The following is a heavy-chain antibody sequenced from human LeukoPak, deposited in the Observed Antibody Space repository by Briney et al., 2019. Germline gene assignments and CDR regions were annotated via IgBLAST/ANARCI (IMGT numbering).Heavy chain of an antibody. CDR2: ISAYNGNT. Sequence: GASVKVSCKASGYTFTSYGISWVRQAPGQGLEWMEWISAYNGNTNYAQKLQGRVTMTTDTSTSTAYMELRSLRSDDTAVYYCARGLLYYDSSGYYENFDYWGQGTLVTVSS. D-gene: IGHD3-22*01. J-gene: IGHJ4*02. V-gene: IGHV1-18*01. CDR3: ARGLLYYDSSGYYENFDY. CDR1: GYTFTSYG.